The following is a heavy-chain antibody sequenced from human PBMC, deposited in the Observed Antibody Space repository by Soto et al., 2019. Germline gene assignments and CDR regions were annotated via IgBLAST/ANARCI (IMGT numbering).Heavy chain of an antibody. Sequence: QVQLQESGPGLVKPSETLSLTCTVSGGSISSYCWSWIRQPPGKGLEWIGYIYYSGSTNYNPSLKSRVTISVDTSKNQFSQKLSSVTAADTAVYYCARRYSSSWYWWFDPWGQGTLVTVSS. CDR2: IYYSGST. V-gene: IGHV4-59*08. CDR1: GGSISSYC. D-gene: IGHD6-13*01. J-gene: IGHJ5*02. CDR3: ARRYSSSWYWWFDP.